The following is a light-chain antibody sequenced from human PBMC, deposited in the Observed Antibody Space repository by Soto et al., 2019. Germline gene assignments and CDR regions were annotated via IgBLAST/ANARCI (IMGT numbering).Light chain of an antibody. CDR2: DVS. CDR3: SSYTATSAYV. Sequence: QSALTQTASVSGSPGQSITVSCTGTSSDVGRHNFVSWYQQHPGKVPRLIIFDVSYRPSGVSNRFSGSKSGNTASLTISGLQAEDEADYYCSSYTATSAYVFGTGTKVTVL. CDR1: SSDVGRHNF. J-gene: IGLJ1*01. V-gene: IGLV2-14*03.